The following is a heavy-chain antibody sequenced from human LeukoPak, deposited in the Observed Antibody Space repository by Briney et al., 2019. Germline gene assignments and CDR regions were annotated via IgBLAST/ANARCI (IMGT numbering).Heavy chain of an antibody. CDR3: ARGKDGYGYYFDY. D-gene: IGHD5-24*01. CDR1: GYSFIDYY. CDR2: ISAYNGDT. J-gene: IGHJ4*02. Sequence: TSVKVSCKASGYSFIDYYLYWVRQAPGQGLEWMGWISAYNGDTNYAEKIQGRFTMTTDTSTNTAYMELRSLRSDDTAMYYCARGKDGYGYYFDYWGQGTRVTVS. V-gene: IGHV1-18*04.